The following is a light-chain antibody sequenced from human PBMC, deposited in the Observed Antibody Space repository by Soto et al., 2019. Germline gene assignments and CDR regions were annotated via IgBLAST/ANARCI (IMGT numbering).Light chain of an antibody. CDR1: SSDVGGYNY. CDR3: SSYTYSSTPDV. V-gene: IGLV2-14*01. Sequence: QSVLTQPASVSGSPGKSITISCTGTSSDVGGYNYVSWYQQHPVKAPKLMIYDVTNRPSGVSDRFSGSKSGNTASLTISGLQPEAEADYYCSSYTYSSTPDVFGTGTKLTVL. CDR2: DVT. J-gene: IGLJ1*01.